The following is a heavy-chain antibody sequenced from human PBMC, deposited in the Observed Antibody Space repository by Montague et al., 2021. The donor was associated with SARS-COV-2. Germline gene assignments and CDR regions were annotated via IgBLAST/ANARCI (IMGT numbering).Heavy chain of an antibody. CDR2: IYSGGSA. Sequence: SETLSLTCAVSGGSISGHYWAWIRQPPEKGLERIGHIYSGGSAYYNHSLKSRVTLSVCPSTCQFSLKMSSVAAAATAKYYCARGGFSAEIATSYYFDSWGQGTLVTVSS. V-gene: IGHV4-59*11. CDR3: ARGGFSAEIATSYYFDS. CDR1: GGSISGHY. D-gene: IGHD5-24*01. J-gene: IGHJ4*01.